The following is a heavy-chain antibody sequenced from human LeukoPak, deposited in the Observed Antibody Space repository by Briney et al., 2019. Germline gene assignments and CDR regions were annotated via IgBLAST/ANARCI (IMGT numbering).Heavy chain of an antibody. J-gene: IGHJ4*02. V-gene: IGHV4-59*01. CDR1: GGSISSYY. CDR2: IYYSGST. D-gene: IGHD3-3*01. CDR3: ARDGAYDFWSGYHPGYFDY. Sequence: PSETLSLTCTGSGGSISSYYWSWIRQPPGKGLEWIGYIYYSGSTNYNPSLKSRVTISVDTSKNQFSLKLSSVTAADTAVYYCARDGAYDFWSGYHPGYFDYWGQGTLVSLSS.